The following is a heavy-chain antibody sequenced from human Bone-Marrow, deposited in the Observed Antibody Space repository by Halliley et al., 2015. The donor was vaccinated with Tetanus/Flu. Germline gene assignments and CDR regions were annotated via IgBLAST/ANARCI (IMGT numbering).Heavy chain of an antibody. CDR3: ARKGRDGNNFLAY. V-gene: IGHV5-51*01. J-gene: IGHJ4*02. D-gene: IGHD2-15*01. CDR2: IYPGDSDS. Sequence: EYMGIIYPGDSDSRSSPSFQGQVTMSVDKSINAAYLQWSSLKASDTAMYYCARKGRDGNNFLAYWGQGTLVTVSS.